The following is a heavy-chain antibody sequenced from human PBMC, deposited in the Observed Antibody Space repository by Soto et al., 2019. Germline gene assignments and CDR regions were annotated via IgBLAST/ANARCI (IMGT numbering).Heavy chain of an antibody. J-gene: IGHJ6*02. CDR1: GFDASVNF. CDR2: IDNAGST. V-gene: IGHV3-66*01. CDR3: VRENYFYGMDV. Sequence: GGSLRLSCAASGFDASVNFMTWVRQAPGRGLEWVSTIDNAGSTFYADSVKGRFTISGDNSKNTLYLQMNSLRVEDTAMYYCVRENYFYGMDVWGQGTAVTVSS.